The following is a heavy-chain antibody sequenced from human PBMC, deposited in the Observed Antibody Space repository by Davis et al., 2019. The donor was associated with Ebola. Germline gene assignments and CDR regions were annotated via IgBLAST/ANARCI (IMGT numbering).Heavy chain of an antibody. J-gene: IGHJ6*02. Sequence: AASVKVSCKASGYTFTSYGISWVRQAPGQGLEWMGWISAYNGNTNYAQKFQGRVTMTRDTSTSTVYMELSSLRSEDTAVYYCARLYGDYVADGMDAWGQGTTVTVSS. CDR3: ARLYGDYVADGMDA. CDR2: ISAYNGNT. D-gene: IGHD4-17*01. CDR1: GYTFTSYG. V-gene: IGHV1-18*01.